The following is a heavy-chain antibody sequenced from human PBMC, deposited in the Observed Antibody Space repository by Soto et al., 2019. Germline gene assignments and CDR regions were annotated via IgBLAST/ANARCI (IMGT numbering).Heavy chain of an antibody. J-gene: IGHJ4*02. CDR3: ARTRNDYGDSY. V-gene: IGHV4-39*01. Sequence: QLQLQESGPGLVKPSETLSLTCTVSGGSISSSSYYWGWIRQPPGKGLEWIGSIYYSGSTYYNPSLKRRVTISVDTSKNQFSLKLSSVTAADTAVYYCARTRNDYGDSYWGQGTLVTVSS. D-gene: IGHD4-17*01. CDR1: GGSISSSSYY. CDR2: IYYSGST.